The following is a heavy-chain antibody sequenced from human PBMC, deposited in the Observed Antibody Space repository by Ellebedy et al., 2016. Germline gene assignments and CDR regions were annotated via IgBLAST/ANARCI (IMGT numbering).Heavy chain of an antibody. V-gene: IGHV1-69*10. CDR1: GGTFSSYP. J-gene: IGHJ4*02. Sequence: SVKVSCKSSGGTFSSYPISWVRQAPGQGLEWMGGIIPILGIANYAQRFQGRVTIIADKSTSTAYMELSSLRSEDTAVYYCATKGGGHCSGGSCYYFDYWGQGTLVTVSS. CDR3: ATKGGGHCSGGSCYYFDY. D-gene: IGHD2-15*01. CDR2: IIPILGIA.